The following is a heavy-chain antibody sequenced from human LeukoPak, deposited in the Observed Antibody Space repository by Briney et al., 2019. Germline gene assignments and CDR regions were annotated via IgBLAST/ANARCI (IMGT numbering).Heavy chain of an antibody. J-gene: IGHJ6*03. V-gene: IGHV4-59*08. CDR3: ARGSVAANYYYYYMDV. CDR2: ISHSGST. D-gene: IGHD2-15*01. CDR1: GGSITSYY. Sequence: SETLSLTCSVSGGSITSYYWNWIRQPPGKGLEWIGYISHSGSTNYNPSLKSRVTISVDTSKNQFSLKLSSVTAADTAVYYCARGSVAANYYYYYMDVWGKGTTVTVSS.